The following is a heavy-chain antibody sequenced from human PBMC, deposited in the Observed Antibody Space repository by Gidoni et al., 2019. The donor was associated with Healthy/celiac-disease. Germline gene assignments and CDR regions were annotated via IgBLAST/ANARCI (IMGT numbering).Heavy chain of an antibody. CDR1: GFTLSSYW. CDR2: IKQDGSEK. J-gene: IGHJ4*02. CDR3: ARVRGRYCSSTSCKWGAYYFDY. Sequence: VQLVESGGGLVQPGGSLRLSCAASGFTLSSYWMSWVRQAPGKGLGWVANIKQDGSEKYYVDSVKVRFTISRDNAKNSLYLQMNSLRAEDTAVYYCARVRGRYCSSTSCKWGAYYFDYWGQGTLVTVSS. V-gene: IGHV3-7*03. D-gene: IGHD2-2*01.